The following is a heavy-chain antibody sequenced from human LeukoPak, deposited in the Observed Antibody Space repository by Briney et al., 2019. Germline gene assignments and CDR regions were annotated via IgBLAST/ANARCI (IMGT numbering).Heavy chain of an antibody. D-gene: IGHD3-22*01. CDR1: GYTFTSYG. V-gene: IGHV1-18*01. CDR2: ISGYNGYT. J-gene: IGHJ5*02. Sequence: ASVKVSCKASGYTFTSYGISWVRQAAGQGLDWMGWISGYNGYTHYAHNLQGRVTMTTDTSTSTAYMELRRMRSDDTAVYYCARDEARYSSGYYPNWFDPWGQGTLVTVSS. CDR3: ARDEARYSSGYYPNWFDP.